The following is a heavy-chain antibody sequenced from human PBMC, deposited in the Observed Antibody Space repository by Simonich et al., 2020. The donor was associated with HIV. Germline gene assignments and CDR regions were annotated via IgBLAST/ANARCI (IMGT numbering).Heavy chain of an antibody. J-gene: IGHJ4*02. Sequence: QVQLQQWGAGLLKPSETLSLTCAVYGGSFSGYYWSWIRQPPGKGLEWIGEINHSGGSNYNPSLKRRVTISVNTSKNQFSLKLSSVTAADTAVYYCARHGEYSDGPYFDYWGQGTLVTVSS. CDR1: GGSFSGYY. CDR2: INHSGGS. CDR3: ARHGEYSDGPYFDY. D-gene: IGHD5-18*01. V-gene: IGHV4-34*01.